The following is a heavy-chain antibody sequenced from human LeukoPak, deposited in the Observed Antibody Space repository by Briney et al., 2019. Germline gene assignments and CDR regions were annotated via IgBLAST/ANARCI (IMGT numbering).Heavy chain of an antibody. V-gene: IGHV4-39*07. D-gene: IGHD3-10*01. CDR3: ARDPRPNYCGSGSSHGGAFDY. CDR1: GGSISSSSYY. CDR2: IYYSGST. J-gene: IGHJ4*02. Sequence: SETLSLTCTVSGGSISSSSYYWGWIRQPPGKGLEWIGSIYYSGSTYYNPSLKSRVTISVDTSKNQFSLKLSSVTAADTAVYYCARDPRPNYCGSGSSHGGAFDYWGQGTLVTVSS.